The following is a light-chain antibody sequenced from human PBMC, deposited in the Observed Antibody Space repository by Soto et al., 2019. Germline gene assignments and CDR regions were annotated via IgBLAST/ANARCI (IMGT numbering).Light chain of an antibody. CDR1: QSISSN. CDR2: GAS. J-gene: IGKJ1*01. CDR3: QQYYNWPRT. V-gene: IGKV3-15*01. Sequence: IVMTQSPATLSVSPGERATLSCRASQSISSNLAWYQQKPGQAPRLLIYGASTRATGIPARFSGSGSGTEFPLAISGLQSEDFAVYYCQQYYNWPRTFGQGTKVEIK.